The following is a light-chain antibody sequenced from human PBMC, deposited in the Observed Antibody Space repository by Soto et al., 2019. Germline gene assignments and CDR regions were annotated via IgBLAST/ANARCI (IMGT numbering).Light chain of an antibody. CDR3: LQHKSYPFT. Sequence: DIQMTQSPSSLSASVGDRVTITCRASQGIGNDLGWYQQKPGKAPKRLIYSSFILQSGVPSRFSGSGSGTEFTLTISSLQPEDFATYYCLQHKSYPFTFGQGTRLEIK. V-gene: IGKV1-17*01. CDR1: QGIGND. J-gene: IGKJ5*01. CDR2: SSF.